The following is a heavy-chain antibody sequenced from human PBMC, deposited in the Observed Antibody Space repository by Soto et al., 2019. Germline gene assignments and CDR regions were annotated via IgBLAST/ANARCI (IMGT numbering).Heavy chain of an antibody. J-gene: IGHJ3*02. V-gene: IGHV3-66*01. D-gene: IGHD3-3*01. Sequence: EVQLVESGGGLVQPGGSLRLSCAASGFTVSSNYMSWVRQAPGKGLEWVSVIYSGGSTYYADSVQGRFTISRDNSKNTLYLQMNSLRAEDTAVYYCAREGGPEWLLCGAFDIWGQGTMVTVSS. CDR1: GFTVSSNY. CDR3: AREGGPEWLLCGAFDI. CDR2: IYSGGST.